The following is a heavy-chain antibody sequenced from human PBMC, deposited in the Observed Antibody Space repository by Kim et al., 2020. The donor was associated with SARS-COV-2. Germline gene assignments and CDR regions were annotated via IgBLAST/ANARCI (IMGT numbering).Heavy chain of an antibody. CDR3: ARTEAMEGFGFDY. Sequence: YTQSFHGQVTISRDKSISTAYLQMSSLKASDTAMYYCARTEAMEGFGFDYWGQGTLVTVSS. J-gene: IGHJ4*02. D-gene: IGHD5-18*01. V-gene: IGHV5-51*01.